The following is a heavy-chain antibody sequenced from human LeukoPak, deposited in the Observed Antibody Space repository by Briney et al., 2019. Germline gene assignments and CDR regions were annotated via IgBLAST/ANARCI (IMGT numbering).Heavy chain of an antibody. J-gene: IGHJ3*02. CDR3: ARDQDSPERYAFDI. V-gene: IGHV4-59*01. Sequence: SETLSLTCTVSGGSISSYYWSWIRQPPGRELEWIGYIYYTRSTNYIPSLKSRVTISIDMSKNQFSLKLSSVTAADTAMYYCARDQDSPERYAFDIWGQGTMVTVSS. CDR1: GGSISSYY. CDR2: IYYTRST. D-gene: IGHD1-1*01.